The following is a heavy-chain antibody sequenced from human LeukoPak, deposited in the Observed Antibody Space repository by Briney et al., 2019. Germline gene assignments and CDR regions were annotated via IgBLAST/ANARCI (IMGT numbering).Heavy chain of an antibody. V-gene: IGHV4-61*02. J-gene: IGHJ4*02. CDR1: GGSISSGSYY. CDR2: IYTSRST. CDR3: ARELATMLYYFDY. D-gene: IGHD5-24*01. Sequence: KTSETLSLTCTVSGGSISSGSYYWSWIRQPAGKGLEWIGRIYTSRSTNYTPSLKSRVTISVDTSKNQFSLKLSSVTAADTAVYYCARELATMLYYFDYWGQGTLVTVSS.